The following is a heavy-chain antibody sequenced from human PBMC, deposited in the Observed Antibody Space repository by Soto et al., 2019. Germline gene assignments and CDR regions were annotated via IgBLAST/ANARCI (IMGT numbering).Heavy chain of an antibody. CDR3: ARDQGLGGDSLGPNYYYGMDV. CDR2: IWYDGSNK. D-gene: IGHD2-21*01. J-gene: IGHJ6*02. V-gene: IGHV3-33*01. CDR1: GFTFSSYG. Sequence: GGSLSLSCAASGFTFSSYGMHWVRQAPGKGLEWVAVIWYDGSNKYYADSVKGRFTISRDNSKNTLYLQMNSLRAEDTAVYYCARDQGLGGDSLGPNYYYGMDVWGQGTTVTVSS.